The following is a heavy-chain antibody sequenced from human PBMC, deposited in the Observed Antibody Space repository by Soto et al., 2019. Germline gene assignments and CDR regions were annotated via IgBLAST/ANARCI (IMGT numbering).Heavy chain of an antibody. CDR2: IYYNGYT. CDR3: ARHRAAAGSSYYYGMDV. V-gene: IGHV4-39*01. D-gene: IGHD6-13*01. J-gene: IGHJ6*02. CDR1: GGSISSTTYY. Sequence: QLQLQESGPGLLKPSEILSLTCTVSGGSISSTTYYWGWIRQPPGKGLEWIGSIYYNGYTYSNPSLKTRVTVSVDTSKNQFSLKLSSVTAADTAVYFCARHRAAAGSSYYYGMDVWGLGTTVTVSS.